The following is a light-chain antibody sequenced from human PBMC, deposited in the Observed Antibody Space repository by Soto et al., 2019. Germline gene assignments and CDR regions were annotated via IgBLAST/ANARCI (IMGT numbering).Light chain of an antibody. Sequence: EIVMTQSPATLSVSPGERATLSCRASQSVSVNLAWYQQKPGQAPRLLIYGASTGAAGLPPRFSGSGSGTEFTLTISSLQSEDFAVYYCQQYNRWPPLFGPGTKVDIK. CDR2: GAS. CDR1: QSVSVN. J-gene: IGKJ3*01. V-gene: IGKV3-15*01. CDR3: QQYNRWPPL.